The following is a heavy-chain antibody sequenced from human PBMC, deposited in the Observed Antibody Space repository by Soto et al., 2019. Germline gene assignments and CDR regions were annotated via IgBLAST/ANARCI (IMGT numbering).Heavy chain of an antibody. V-gene: IGHV4-61*01. CDR2: IYDSGST. CDR1: GGSVSSGSYY. CDR3: ARDRRVGATPYYYNGMDV. D-gene: IGHD1-26*01. J-gene: IGHJ6*02. Sequence: QVQLQESGPGLVKPSETLSLTCTVSGGSVSSGSYYWSWIRQPPGKGLEWIGYIYDSGSTNYNPSLKSRATISVDTSKNQFSLKLTSVTAADTAVYYCARDRRVGATPYYYNGMDVWGQGTTVTVSS.